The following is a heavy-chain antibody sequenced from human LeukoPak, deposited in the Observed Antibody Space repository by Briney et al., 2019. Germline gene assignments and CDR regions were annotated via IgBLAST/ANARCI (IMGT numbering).Heavy chain of an antibody. CDR3: ARRGDNYYDSRVHAFDI. CDR1: AYSISSSTYY. D-gene: IGHD3-22*01. CDR2: IYSSGST. Sequence: PSETLSLTCTVSAYSISSSTYYWGWIRQPPGKGLERFGSIYSSGSTYYNPSLKSRLSISVDTSKNQFSLRLTSVTAADTAVYYCARRGDNYYDSRVHAFDIWGQGTMVTVSS. V-gene: IGHV4-39*07. J-gene: IGHJ3*02.